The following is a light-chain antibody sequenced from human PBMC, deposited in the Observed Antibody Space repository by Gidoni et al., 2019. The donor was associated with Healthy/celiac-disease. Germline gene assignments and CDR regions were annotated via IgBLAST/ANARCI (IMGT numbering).Light chain of an antibody. J-gene: IGKJ5*01. CDR3: QQRSNWPRIT. V-gene: IGKV3-11*01. Sequence: EIVLTQSPATLSLSPGERATLSCRASQSVSSYLAWYQQKPGQAPRLLIYDASNRATGIPARFSGSGSGTDFTRTSSSLEPEDFAVYDCQQRSNWPRITFGQGTRLEIK. CDR2: DAS. CDR1: QSVSSY.